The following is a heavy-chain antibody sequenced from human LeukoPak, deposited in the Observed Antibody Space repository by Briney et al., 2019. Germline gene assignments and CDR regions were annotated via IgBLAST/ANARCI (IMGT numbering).Heavy chain of an antibody. Sequence: GGSQRLSCAASGFTFSNAWMSWVRQAPGKGLEWVGRIKSKTDGGTTDYAAPVKGRFTISRDDSKNTLYLQMNSLKTEDTAVYYCTTVPWYYGSGSNYWGQGTLVTVSS. CDR3: TTVPWYYGSGSNY. V-gene: IGHV3-15*01. D-gene: IGHD3-10*01. J-gene: IGHJ4*02. CDR1: GFTFSNAW. CDR2: IKSKTDGGTT.